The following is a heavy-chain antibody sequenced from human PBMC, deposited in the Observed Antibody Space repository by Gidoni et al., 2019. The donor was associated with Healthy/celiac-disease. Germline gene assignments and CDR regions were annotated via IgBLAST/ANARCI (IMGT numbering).Heavy chain of an antibody. Sequence: EVQLLESGGGLVQPGGSLRLSCAASGFTFSSYAMSWVRQAPGKGLGWVSGISGSGGSTYYADSVKGRFTISRDNSKNTLYLQMNSLRAEDTAVYYCAKDRDSSSWYVPSYSPSYYYGMDVWGQGTTVTVSS. CDR2: ISGSGGST. CDR1: GFTFSSYA. J-gene: IGHJ6*02. D-gene: IGHD6-13*01. CDR3: AKDRDSSSWYVPSYSPSYYYGMDV. V-gene: IGHV3-23*01.